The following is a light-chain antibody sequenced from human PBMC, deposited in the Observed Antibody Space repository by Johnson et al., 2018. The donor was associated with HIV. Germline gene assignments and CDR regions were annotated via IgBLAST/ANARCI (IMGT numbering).Light chain of an antibody. CDR1: SSNIGNNY. CDR2: ENN. J-gene: IGLJ1*01. CDR3: GTWDNSLSTGGV. Sequence: QSVLTQPPSVSAAPGQKVTISCSGSSSNIGNNYVSWYQQVPGTAPKLLIYENNKRPSGIPDRFSGSKSGPSATLGIAGLQTGGEADYYCGTWDNSLSTGGVFGTGTKVTVL. V-gene: IGLV1-51*02.